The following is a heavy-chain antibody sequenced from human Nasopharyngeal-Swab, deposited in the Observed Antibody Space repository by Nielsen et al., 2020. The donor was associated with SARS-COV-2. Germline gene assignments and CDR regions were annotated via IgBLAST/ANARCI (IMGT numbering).Heavy chain of an antibody. D-gene: IGHD2-21*01. Sequence: WIRQPPGKGLEWVAVISYDGSNKYYADPVKGRFTISRDNAKNTLYLQMTSLRAEDTAVYYCAKDQSINWFDPWGQGTLVTVSS. J-gene: IGHJ5*02. CDR3: AKDQSINWFDP. CDR2: ISYDGSNK. V-gene: IGHV3-30*18.